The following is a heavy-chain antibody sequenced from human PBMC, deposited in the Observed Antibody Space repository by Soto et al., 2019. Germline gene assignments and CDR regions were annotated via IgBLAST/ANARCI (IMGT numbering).Heavy chain of an antibody. J-gene: IGHJ3*02. V-gene: IGHV4-59*01. Sequence: PSETLSLTCTGSGGSISSYYWSWIRQPPGKGLEWIGYIYYSGSTNYNPSLKSRVTISVDTSKNQSSLKLSSVTAADTAVYYCARVWGGAFDIWGQGTMVTVSS. CDR2: IYYSGST. D-gene: IGHD3-10*01. CDR3: ARVWGGAFDI. CDR1: GGSISSYY.